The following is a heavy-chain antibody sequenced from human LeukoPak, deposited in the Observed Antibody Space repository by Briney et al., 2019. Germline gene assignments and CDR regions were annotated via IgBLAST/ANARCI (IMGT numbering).Heavy chain of an antibody. CDR2: IYTSGST. CDR3: ARDDLSIAVAGHDAFDI. J-gene: IGHJ3*02. CDR1: GGSISSYY. Sequence: SETLSLTCTVSGGSISSYYWSWIRQPAGKGLEWIGRIYTSGSTNYNPSLKSRVTISVDTSKNQFSLKLSSVTAADTAVYYCARDDLSIAVAGHDAFDIWGQGTMVTVSS. V-gene: IGHV4-4*07. D-gene: IGHD6-19*01.